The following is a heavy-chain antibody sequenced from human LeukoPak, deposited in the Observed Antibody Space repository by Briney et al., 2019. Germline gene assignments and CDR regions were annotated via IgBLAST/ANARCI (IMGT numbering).Heavy chain of an antibody. CDR3: ARKDFSSGSFNY. Sequence: KTGGSLRLSCAASGFSFNIYYMSWIRQAPGKGLEWISYIGLNDYHLYYADSVKGRFTISRDNAKNSLYLNKNSLRDEDTAVYYCARKDFSSGSFNYWGQGTLVTVSS. J-gene: IGHJ4*02. CDR2: IGLNDYHL. V-gene: IGHV3-11*04. CDR1: GFSFNIYY. D-gene: IGHD3-22*01.